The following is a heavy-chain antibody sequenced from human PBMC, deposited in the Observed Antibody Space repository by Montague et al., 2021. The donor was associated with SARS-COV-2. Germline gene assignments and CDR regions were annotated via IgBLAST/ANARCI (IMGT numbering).Heavy chain of an antibody. D-gene: IGHD2-2*01. CDR1: GGSFSGYY. CDR2: IYYSGST. J-gene: IGHJ4*02. CDR3: ARFYRVLPAASFDY. Sequence: SETLSLTCAVYGGSFSGYYWSWIRQPPGKGLEWIGSIYYSGSTYYNPSLKSRVTISVDTSKNQFSLKLSSVTAADTAVYYCARFYRVLPAASFDYWGQGTLVTVSS. V-gene: IGHV4-34*01.